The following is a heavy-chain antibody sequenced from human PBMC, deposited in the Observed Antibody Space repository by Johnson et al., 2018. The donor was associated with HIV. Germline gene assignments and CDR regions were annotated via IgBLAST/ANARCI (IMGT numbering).Heavy chain of an antibody. Sequence: VQLVESGGGLIQPGGSLRLSCAASGFTVSSNYMSWVRLAPGKGLEWVSVIYSGGKTYYADSVKGRFTISRDNSKNTLYLQMNSLRVEDTAVYYCARDNEDIVLVGAFDIWGQGTMVTVSS. CDR2: IYSGGKT. CDR3: ARDNEDIVLVGAFDI. D-gene: IGHD2-8*02. V-gene: IGHV3-53*01. CDR1: GFTVSSNY. J-gene: IGHJ3*02.